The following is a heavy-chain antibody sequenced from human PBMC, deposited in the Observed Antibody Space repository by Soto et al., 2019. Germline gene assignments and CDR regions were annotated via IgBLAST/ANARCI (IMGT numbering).Heavy chain of an antibody. D-gene: IGHD5-12*01. CDR1: GFTFNSYI. J-gene: IGHJ4*02. CDR2: ISTNGEST. V-gene: IGHV3-64*01. CDR3: ARSRDGYNLIYY. Sequence: GGSLRLSCAASGFTFNSYILHWVRQAPGKGLEHVSIISTNGESTFYANSVKGRFTISRDNSKNTLNLQMGSLRVEDMAVYYCARSRDGYNLIYYWGQGTLVTVSS.